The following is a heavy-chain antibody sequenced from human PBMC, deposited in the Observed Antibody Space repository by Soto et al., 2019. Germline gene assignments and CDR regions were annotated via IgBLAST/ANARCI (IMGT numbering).Heavy chain of an antibody. V-gene: IGHV1-69*13. D-gene: IGHD3-10*02. Sequence: ASVKVSCKASGGSFSTYPLSWVRQAPGQGLEWLGDIIPLFGTTNYAQKFQGRVTITADDSTSTAYMELSSLTSADTAVYYCAMNVDSGYYVRWFDPWGQGTLVTVS. CDR2: IIPLFGTT. CDR3: AMNVDSGYYVRWFDP. CDR1: GGSFSTYP. J-gene: IGHJ5*02.